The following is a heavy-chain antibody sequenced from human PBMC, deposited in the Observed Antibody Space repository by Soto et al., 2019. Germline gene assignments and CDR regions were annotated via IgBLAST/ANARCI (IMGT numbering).Heavy chain of an antibody. J-gene: IGHJ3*02. CDR2: MGGSNDDT. Sequence: EVQLLESGGGLVQPGGSLRLSCAASGSTFRIFAMSWVRQAPGKGLEWVSGMGGSNDDTYYADSVKGRLTISRDNSNNTLFLQMNSRRAGDTAVYFCAKDRVNHSSGWDPFDIWGQGTTVTVSS. CDR1: GSTFRIFA. CDR3: AKDRVNHSSGWDPFDI. V-gene: IGHV3-23*01. D-gene: IGHD2-15*01.